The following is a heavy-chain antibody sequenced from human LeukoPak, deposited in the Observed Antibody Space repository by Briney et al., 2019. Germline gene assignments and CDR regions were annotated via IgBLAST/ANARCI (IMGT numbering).Heavy chain of an antibody. D-gene: IGHD3-10*01. Sequence: PGGSLRLSCAASGFFFTSSGMNWVRQAPGKGLEWVTSIGSDGSKQYYADSVKGRFSISRDNSRNTVSLQMNSLRLEDTAVYYCATDGSGTSFPYYFESRGQGTLVTVSS. J-gene: IGHJ4*02. CDR1: GFFFTSSG. CDR3: ATDGSGTSFPYYFES. CDR2: IGSDGSKQ. V-gene: IGHV3-30*02.